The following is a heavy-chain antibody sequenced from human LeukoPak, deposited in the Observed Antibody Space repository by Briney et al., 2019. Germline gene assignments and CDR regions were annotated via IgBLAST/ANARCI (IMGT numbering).Heavy chain of an antibody. Sequence: GASLKISCKGSGSRFTSYWIGWVRQMPGKGLEWMGIIYPGDSDTRYSPSFQGQVTFSADKSISTAYLQWSSLKASDTAMYYCARGFGEPHDAFDIWGQGTMVTVSS. V-gene: IGHV5-51*01. D-gene: IGHD3-10*01. CDR2: IYPGDSDT. CDR3: ARGFGEPHDAFDI. CDR1: GSRFTSYW. J-gene: IGHJ3*02.